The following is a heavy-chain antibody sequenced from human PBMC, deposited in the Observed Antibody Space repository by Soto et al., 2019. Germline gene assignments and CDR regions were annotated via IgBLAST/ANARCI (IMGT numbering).Heavy chain of an antibody. D-gene: IGHD4-17*01. V-gene: IGHV3-11*01. CDR2: ISSSGSTI. Sequence: PGGSLRLSCAASGFTFSDYYMSWIRQAPGKALERVSYISSSGSTIYYADSVKGRFTISRDNAKNSLYLQMNSLRAEDTAVYYCARADDDYGVHYYYYYGMDVWGQGTTVTVSS. CDR3: ARADDDYGVHYYYYYGMDV. J-gene: IGHJ6*02. CDR1: GFTFSDYY.